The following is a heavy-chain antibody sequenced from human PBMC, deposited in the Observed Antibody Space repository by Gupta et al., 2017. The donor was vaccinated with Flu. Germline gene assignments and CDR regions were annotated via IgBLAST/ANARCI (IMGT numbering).Heavy chain of an antibody. CDR1: GFTFSDYY. D-gene: IGHD5-18*01. V-gene: IGHV3-11*05. J-gene: IGHJ4*02. CDR3: ARVSIYGYNYLDA. CDR2: VSTRSSYT. Sequence: QVHLVESGGALVKPGGSLRLSCAASGFTFSDYYMTWIRQAPGKGLEGVSYVSTRSSYTNYADSVKGRFTVSRDNSNNSRFLQMNNLRAEDTAMYYCARVSIYGYNYLDAWGQGTLVTVSS.